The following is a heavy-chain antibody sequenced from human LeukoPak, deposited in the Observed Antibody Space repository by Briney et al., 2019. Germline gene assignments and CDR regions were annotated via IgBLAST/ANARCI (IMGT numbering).Heavy chain of an antibody. CDR3: ARGYGDFRVEGRYFHS. V-gene: IGHV4-59*01. D-gene: IGHD4-17*01. J-gene: IGHJ4*02. CDR1: DGFITNYD. Sequence: SETLSLTCTVSDGFITNYDWSRVRQPPGKGLEFIGHVHYSGTANYNPSLRSRVTISIDTSKKHFFLKLKSVTAADTAVYYCARGYGDFRVEGRYFHSWGQGTLVTVSS. CDR2: VHYSGTA.